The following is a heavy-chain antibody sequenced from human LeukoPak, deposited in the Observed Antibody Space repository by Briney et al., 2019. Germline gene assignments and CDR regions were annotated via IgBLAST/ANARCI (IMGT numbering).Heavy chain of an antibody. CDR2: ISWNSGSI. Sequence: PGGSLRLSCAASGFTFDDYAMHWVRQAPGKGLEGVSGISWNSGSIGYADSVKGPFTISRDNAKNSLYLQMNSLRAEDTALYYCAKGMVRGVKGYYGMDVWGQGTTVTVSS. CDR3: AKGMVRGVKGYYGMDV. CDR1: GFTFDDYA. V-gene: IGHV3-9*01. D-gene: IGHD3-10*01. J-gene: IGHJ6*02.